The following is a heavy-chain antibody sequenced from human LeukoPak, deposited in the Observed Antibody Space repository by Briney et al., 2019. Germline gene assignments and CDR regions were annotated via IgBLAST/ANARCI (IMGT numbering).Heavy chain of an antibody. J-gene: IGHJ4*02. Sequence: GGSLRLSCAASGFTFSSYAMHWARQAPGKGLEWVAVISYDGSNKYYADSVKGRFTISRDNSKNTLYLQMNSLRAEDTAVYYCARIAMVRGVIDDYWGQGTLVTVSS. CDR3: ARIAMVRGVIDDY. D-gene: IGHD3-10*01. CDR1: GFTFSSYA. V-gene: IGHV3-30*04. CDR2: ISYDGSNK.